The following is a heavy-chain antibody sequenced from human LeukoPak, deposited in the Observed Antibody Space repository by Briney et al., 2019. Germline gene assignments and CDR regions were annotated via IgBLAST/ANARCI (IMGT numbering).Heavy chain of an antibody. J-gene: IGHJ4*02. CDR2: FDPEDGET. V-gene: IGHV1-24*01. CDR1: GYTLTELS. Sequence: ASVKVSCKVSGYTLTELSMHWVRQAPGKGLEWIGNFDPEDGETIYAQKFQGRVTMTEDTSTDTAYMELSSLRSEDTAVYYCARERAYYYGSGSYYGYWGQGTLVTVSS. CDR3: ARERAYYYGSGSYYGY. D-gene: IGHD3-10*01.